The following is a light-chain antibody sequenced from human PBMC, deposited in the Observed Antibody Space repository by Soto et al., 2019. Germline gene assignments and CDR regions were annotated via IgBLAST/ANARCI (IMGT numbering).Light chain of an antibody. J-gene: IGKJ5*01. Sequence: EIVLTQSPGPLSLSPGEIATLSCRASQSVSNNYLAWYQQKPGQAPRLLIYGASNRATGIPDRFSGSGSGTDFTLTISSLQPEDFATYYCQHADSFPLITFGQGTRLEIK. CDR2: GAS. CDR3: QHADSFPLIT. V-gene: IGKV3-20*01. CDR1: QSVSNNY.